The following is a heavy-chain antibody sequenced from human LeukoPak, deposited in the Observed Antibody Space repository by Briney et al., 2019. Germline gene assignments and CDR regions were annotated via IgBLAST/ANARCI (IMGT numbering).Heavy chain of an antibody. CDR2: IYYSGST. Sequence: SETLSLTCTVSGGSISSHYWSWIRQPPGKGLEWIGYIYYSGSTNYNPSLKSRVTISVDTSKNQFSLKLSSETAADTAVYYCASSAVWFGELLQFDYWGQGTLVTVSS. CDR3: ASSAVWFGELLQFDY. D-gene: IGHD3-10*01. V-gene: IGHV4-59*11. J-gene: IGHJ4*02. CDR1: GGSISSHY.